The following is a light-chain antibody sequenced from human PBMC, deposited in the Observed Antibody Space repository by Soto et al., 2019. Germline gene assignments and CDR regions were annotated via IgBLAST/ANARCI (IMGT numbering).Light chain of an antibody. J-gene: IGLJ1*01. CDR3: CSYTSSTTYV. CDR2: AVT. CDR1: SSDIGGYNY. Sequence: QSVLTQPASVSGSPGQSITISCTGTSSDIGGYNYVSWYQQHPGKAPKLLIYAVTSRPSGVSFRFSGSKSGNTVSLTISGLQAEDEADYYCCSYTSSTTYVFGPGTKLTVL. V-gene: IGLV2-14*01.